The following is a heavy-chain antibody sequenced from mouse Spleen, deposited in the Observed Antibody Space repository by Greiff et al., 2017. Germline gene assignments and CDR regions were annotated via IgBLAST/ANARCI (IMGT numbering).Heavy chain of an antibody. Sequence: LQQSGGGLVKPGGSLKLSCAASGFTFSSYAMSWVRQTPEKRLEWVASISSGGSTYYPDSVKGRFTISRDNARNILYLQMSSLRSEDTAMYYCARDDGYYADYTMDYWGQGTSVTVSS. CDR2: ISSGGST. CDR1: GFTFSSYA. CDR3: ARDDGYYADYTMDY. J-gene: IGHJ4*01. D-gene: IGHD2-3*01. V-gene: IGHV5-6-5*01.